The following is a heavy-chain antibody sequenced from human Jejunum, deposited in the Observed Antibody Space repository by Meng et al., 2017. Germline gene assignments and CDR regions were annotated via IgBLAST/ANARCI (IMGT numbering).Heavy chain of an antibody. J-gene: IGHJ4*02. Sequence: QVQLLESGPGLGKPSGPLSLTCTVSGVSTTAPFYWTWIRQAPGKGLEWIGEVWPSGATYYNPSLSSRITISIDTSNNQFSLEVAFLTAADTAVYYCARAIRERYFDSWGQGTLVTVPS. CDR1: GVSTTAPFY. V-gene: IGHV4-4*02. D-gene: IGHD1-14*01. CDR3: ARAIRERYFDS. CDR2: VWPSGAT.